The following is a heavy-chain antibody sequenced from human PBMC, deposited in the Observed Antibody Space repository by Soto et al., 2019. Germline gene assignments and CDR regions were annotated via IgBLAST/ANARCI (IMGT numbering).Heavy chain of an antibody. J-gene: IGHJ4*02. V-gene: IGHV4-59*01. CDR1: GVSISSYY. CDR2: IYYSGST. Sequence: SLPLSLTCTVSGVSISSYYWIWIRQPPGKGLEWIGYIYYSGSTNYNPSLKSRVTISVDTSKNQFSLKLSSVTAADTAVYYCARSDGRYWGQGTLVTVSS. CDR3: ARSDGRY.